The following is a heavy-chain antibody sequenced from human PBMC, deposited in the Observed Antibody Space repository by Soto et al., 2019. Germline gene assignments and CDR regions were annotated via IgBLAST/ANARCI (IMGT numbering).Heavy chain of an antibody. CDR3: ARDRPNSGFDY. CDR1: GFTFNSYG. V-gene: IGHV3-33*01. Sequence: GGSLRLSCAASGFTFNSYGMHWVRQAPGKGLEWVAVIWYDGSNKYYGDSVKGRFTISRDNSKNTLYLQMNSLRAEDTAVYYCARDRPNSGFDYWGQGTLVTVSS. J-gene: IGHJ4*02. CDR2: IWYDGSNK. D-gene: IGHD7-27*01.